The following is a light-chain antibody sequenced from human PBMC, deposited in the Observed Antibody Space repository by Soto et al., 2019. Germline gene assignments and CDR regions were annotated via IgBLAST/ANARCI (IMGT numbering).Light chain of an antibody. CDR3: HQYNISRT. J-gene: IGKJ1*01. CDR1: QSIGSW. CDR2: DAS. Sequence: DSQTTQSPSTLSASVGDRVTITCRASQSIGSWLAWYQQKPGKAPKLLIYDASTLERGVPSRFSGSGSGTEFTLTISSLQPDDFAAYYCHQYNISRTFAQGTKVAIK. V-gene: IGKV1-5*01.